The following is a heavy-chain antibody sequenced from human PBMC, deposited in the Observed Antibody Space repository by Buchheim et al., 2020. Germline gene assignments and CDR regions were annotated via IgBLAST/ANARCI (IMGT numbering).Heavy chain of an antibody. CDR3: ARSSGLGADLDY. CDR2: IYYSGRT. V-gene: IGHV4-39*01. D-gene: IGHD3-9*01. CDR1: GGSISSSSYY. J-gene: IGHJ4*02. Sequence: QLQLQESGPGLVKPSETLSLTCTVSGGSISSSSYYWGWIRQPPGKGLEWIGSIYYSGRTYYNPSLKSRVTISVDTSKNQYSLKLSSVTAADTAVYYCARSSGLGADLDYWGQGTL.